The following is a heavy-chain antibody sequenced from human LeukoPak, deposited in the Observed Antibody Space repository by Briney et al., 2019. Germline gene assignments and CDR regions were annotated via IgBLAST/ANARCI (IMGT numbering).Heavy chain of an antibody. V-gene: IGHV1-46*01. J-gene: IGHJ6*03. CDR1: GYTFTNSY. CDR3: ARAKLWFGELYNDPYCYMDV. Sequence: GASVKVSCKASGYTFTNSYIHWVRQAPGQVLEWMGLINPDGGNTNYAQKFQGRVTMTRNTSISTAYMELSSLRSEDTAVYYCARAKLWFGELYNDPYCYMDVWGKGTTVTISS. CDR2: INPDGGNT. D-gene: IGHD3-10*01.